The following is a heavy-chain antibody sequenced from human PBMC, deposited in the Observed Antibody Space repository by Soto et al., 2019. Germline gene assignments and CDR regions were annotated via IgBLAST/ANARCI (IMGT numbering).Heavy chain of an antibody. J-gene: IGHJ4*02. CDR2: IYYSGST. D-gene: IGHD1-20*01. CDR3: ARSPVITAYYFDY. CDR1: GRSISSGDYY. V-gene: IGHV4-31*03. Sequence: RSHTLSITCPVSGRSISSGDYYWNWIRRHPGKGLEWIGYIYYSGSTSYNPSLKSRITISLDTSNNQFSLKLNSVTAADTAVFYCARSPVITAYYFDYWGQGTLVTVSS.